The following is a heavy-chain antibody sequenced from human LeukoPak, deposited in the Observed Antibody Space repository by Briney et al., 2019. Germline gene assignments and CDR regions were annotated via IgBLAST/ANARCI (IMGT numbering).Heavy chain of an antibody. V-gene: IGHV4-59*01. Sequence: SSETLSLTCTVSGGSISSYYWSWIRQPPGKGLEWIGYIYYSGSTNYNPSLKSRVTISVDTSKNQFSLKLSSVTAADTAVYYCAREVKKRKYYYDSSGYHNWFDPWGQGTLVTVSS. CDR3: AREVKKRKYYYDSSGYHNWFDP. CDR1: GGSISSYY. CDR2: IYYSGST. D-gene: IGHD3-22*01. J-gene: IGHJ5*02.